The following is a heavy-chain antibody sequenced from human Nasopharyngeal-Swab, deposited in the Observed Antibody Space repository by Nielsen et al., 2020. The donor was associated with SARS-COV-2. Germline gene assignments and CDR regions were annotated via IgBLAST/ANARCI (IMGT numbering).Heavy chain of an antibody. CDR2: ISWNSGSI. CDR3: ANGGGNSGWYFDL. J-gene: IGHJ2*01. CDR1: GFTFDDYA. Sequence: SLKISCAASGFTFDDYAMHWVRQAPGKGLEWVSGISWNSGSIGYADSVKGRFTISRGNAKNSLYLQMNSLRAEDTALYYCANGGGNSGWYFDLWGRGTLVTVSS. D-gene: IGHD4-23*01. V-gene: IGHV3-9*01.